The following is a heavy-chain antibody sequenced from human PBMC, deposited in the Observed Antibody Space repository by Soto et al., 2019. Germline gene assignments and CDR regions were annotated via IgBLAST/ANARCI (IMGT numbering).Heavy chain of an antibody. J-gene: IGHJ6*02. CDR2: ISGSGGST. Sequence: EVQLLESGGGLVQPGGSLRLSCAASGFTFSSYAMSWVRQAPGKGLEWVSGISGSGGSTYYADSVKGRFTISRDNSKNTMYLQMNSLRAEDTAVYYCANAVGYYHYYGMDVWGQGTTVTVSS. CDR1: GFTFSSYA. CDR3: ANAVGYYHYYGMDV. V-gene: IGHV3-23*01.